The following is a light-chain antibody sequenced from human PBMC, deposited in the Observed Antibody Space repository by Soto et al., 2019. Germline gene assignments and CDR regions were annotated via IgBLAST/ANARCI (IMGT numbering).Light chain of an antibody. J-gene: IGLJ7*01. CDR3: LLYSGATWV. V-gene: IGLV7-43*01. CDR1: TGAVTSSFY. Sequence: QTVVTQEPSLTVSPGGTVTLTCASSTGAVTSSFYPTWFQPKPGQAPRALIYGTTNKHSWTPARFSGSLLGGKAALTLAGVQPEDEADYYCLLYSGATWVFGGGTQLTVL. CDR2: GTT.